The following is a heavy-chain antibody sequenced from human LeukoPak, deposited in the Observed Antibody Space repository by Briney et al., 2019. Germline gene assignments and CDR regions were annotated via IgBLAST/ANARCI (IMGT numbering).Heavy chain of an antibody. J-gene: IGHJ3*02. CDR3: TRLLNNDNAGDPDTFDI. D-gene: IGHD4-17*01. CDR1: GDSISRHY. V-gene: IGHV4-59*08. CDR2: ISYSGST. Sequence: SETLSLTCSVSGDSISRHYWSWIRQPPGKGLEWIGYISYSGSTRYNPSFQSRVTISMEMSMTHFSLKLTSVTAADTAVYYCTRLLNNDNAGDPDTFDIWGPGTLVTVSS.